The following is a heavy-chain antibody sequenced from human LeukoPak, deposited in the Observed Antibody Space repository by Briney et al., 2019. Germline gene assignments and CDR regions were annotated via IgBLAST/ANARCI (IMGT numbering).Heavy chain of an antibody. D-gene: IGHD3-22*01. CDR1: GFSLSSYG. V-gene: IGHV3-33*05. CDR3: ASGSLGHYYDSSGYEY. J-gene: IGHJ4*02. CDR2: IKFDGIQE. Sequence: GGSLGLSCAASGFSLSSYGMNWVRQAPGKGLEWVGGIKFDGIQEFYADSVKGRFTVSKDTSKNTLHLQMDSLRAEDTAVYYCASGSLGHYYDSSGYEYWGQGTLVTVSS.